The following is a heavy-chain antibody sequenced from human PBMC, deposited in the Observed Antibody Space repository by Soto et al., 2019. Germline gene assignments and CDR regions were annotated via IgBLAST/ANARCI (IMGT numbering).Heavy chain of an antibody. V-gene: IGHV1-69*04. CDR2: IIPILGIA. J-gene: IGHJ4*02. CDR1: GGTFSSYT. Sequence: ASVKVSCKASGGTFSSYTISWVRQAPGQGLEWMGRIIPILGIANYAQKFQGRVTITADKSTSTAYMELSSLRSEDTAVYYCARDSPSPRERRSSSGYYSWGQGTLVTVSS. D-gene: IGHD3-22*01. CDR3: ARDSPSPRERRSSSGYYS.